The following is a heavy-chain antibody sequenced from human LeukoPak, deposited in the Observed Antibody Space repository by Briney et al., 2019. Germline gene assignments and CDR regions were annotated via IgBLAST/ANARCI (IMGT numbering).Heavy chain of an antibody. CDR1: GFTFSSYS. J-gene: IGHJ4*02. Sequence: GGSLRLSCAASGFTFSSYSMNWVRQAPGKGLEWVSYISSSSSTIYYADSVKGRFTISRDNAKNSLYLQINSLRAEDTAVYFGARASAGPSSYWGQGTLVTVSS. CDR2: ISSSSSTI. V-gene: IGHV3-48*01. CDR3: ARASAGPSSY. D-gene: IGHD2-2*01.